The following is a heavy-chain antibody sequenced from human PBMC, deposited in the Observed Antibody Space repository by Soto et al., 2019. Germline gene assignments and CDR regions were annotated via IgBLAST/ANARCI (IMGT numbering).Heavy chain of an antibody. CDR1: GASISNSDNY. CDR2: IDYSGST. V-gene: IGHV4-30-4*01. D-gene: IGHD2-8*01. CDR3: ARGSGVDESHYFDS. J-gene: IGHJ4*02. Sequence: KPSETLSLTCTVSGASISNSDNYWSWIRQPPGKGLQWIGYIDYSGSTYYNPSLKSRITISLDTSKNQFSLRVTSVTAADTAMFYCARGSGVDESHYFDSWGQGTLVTVSS.